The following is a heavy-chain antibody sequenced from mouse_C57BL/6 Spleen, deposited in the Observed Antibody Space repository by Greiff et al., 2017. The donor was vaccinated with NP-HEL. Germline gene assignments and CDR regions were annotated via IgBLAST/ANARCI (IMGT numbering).Heavy chain of an antibody. CDR2: ISDGGSYT. J-gene: IGHJ1*03. D-gene: IGHD1-1*01. CDR1: GFTFSSYA. Sequence: DVHLVESGGGLVKPGGSLKLSCAASGFTFSSYAMSWVRQIPEKRLEWVATISDGGSYTYYPDNVKGRFTISRDNAKNNLYLQMSHLKSEDTAMYYCARDVTATVVARGWYFDVWGTGTTVTVSS. CDR3: ARDVTATVVARGWYFDV. V-gene: IGHV5-4*01.